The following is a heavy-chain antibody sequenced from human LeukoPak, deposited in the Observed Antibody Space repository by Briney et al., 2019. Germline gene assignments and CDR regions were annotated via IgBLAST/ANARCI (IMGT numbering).Heavy chain of an antibody. CDR1: GFTFSSYA. J-gene: IGHJ6*03. CDR3: AKDLAGLFGYYYYYMDV. D-gene: IGHD2-21*01. CDR2: ISGSGGST. V-gene: IGHV3-23*01. Sequence: PGGSLRLSCAASGFTFSSYAMSWVRQAPGRGLEWVSAISGSGGSTCYADSVKGRFTISRDNSKNTLYLQMNSLRAEDTAVYYCAKDLAGLFGYYYYYMDVWGKGTTVTVSS.